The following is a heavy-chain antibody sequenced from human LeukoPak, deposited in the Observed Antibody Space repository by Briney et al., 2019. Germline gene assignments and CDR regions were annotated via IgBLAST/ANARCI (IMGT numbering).Heavy chain of an antibody. V-gene: IGHV3-9*01. Sequence: GGSLRLSCAASGFTFDDYAMHWVRQAPGKGLERVTGISWNSGSIGYADSVKGRFTISRDNSKNTLYLQMNSLRAEDTALYYCAKDLMVAAAAYYFDYWGQGTLVTVSS. J-gene: IGHJ4*02. CDR3: AKDLMVAAAAYYFDY. CDR2: ISWNSGSI. D-gene: IGHD2-15*01. CDR1: GFTFDDYA.